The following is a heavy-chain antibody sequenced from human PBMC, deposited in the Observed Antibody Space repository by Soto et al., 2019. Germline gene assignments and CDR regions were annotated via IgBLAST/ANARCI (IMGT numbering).Heavy chain of an antibody. V-gene: IGHV1-46*01. J-gene: IGHJ6*02. CDR1: GHTFTSYY. CDR3: ASRGPDISNTYRYSMDV. D-gene: IGHD3-9*01. CDR2: ISLSAGST. Sequence: ASVKVSCKASGHTFTSYYMHWVRQAPGQGLEWIGIISLSAGSTSYAQKFQGRVTITRDTSTSTVYMDMSSLRSEDTAVYYCASRGPDISNTYRYSMDVWGQGSTVTVS.